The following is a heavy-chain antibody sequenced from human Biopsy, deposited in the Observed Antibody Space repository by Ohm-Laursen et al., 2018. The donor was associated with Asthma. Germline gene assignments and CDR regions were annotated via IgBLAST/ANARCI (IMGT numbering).Heavy chain of an antibody. Sequence: SLRLSCAASGFTVSRDHMFWVRQAPGKGLEWASVIYSGGTSDTADSVRGRFTISRDFYKNTLYLQMDSLRAEDTAVYYCARAYGGNFFSGAFDIWGQGTMVTVSS. J-gene: IGHJ3*02. CDR2: IYSGGTS. V-gene: IGHV3-53*01. CDR3: ARAYGGNFFSGAFDI. CDR1: GFTVSRDH. D-gene: IGHD4-23*01.